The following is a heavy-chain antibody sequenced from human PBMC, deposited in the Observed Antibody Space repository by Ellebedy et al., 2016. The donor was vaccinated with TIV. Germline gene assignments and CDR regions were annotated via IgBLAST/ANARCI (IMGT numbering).Heavy chain of an antibody. J-gene: IGHJ6*02. CDR3: ARAIQLWTYYYYYGMDV. D-gene: IGHD5-18*01. CDR1: GFTFSKYG. V-gene: IGHV3-48*04. Sequence: PGGSLRLSCVASGFTFSKYGMNWVRQAPGKGLEWVSYISGSSNTKHYADSVKGRFTVSRDNAKNSLYLQMNSLRAEDTAVYYCARAIQLWTYYYYYGMDVWGQGTTVTVSS. CDR2: ISGSSNTK.